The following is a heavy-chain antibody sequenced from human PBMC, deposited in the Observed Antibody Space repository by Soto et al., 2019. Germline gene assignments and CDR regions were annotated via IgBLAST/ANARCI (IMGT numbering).Heavy chain of an antibody. Sequence: SVNVSCKASGGTFSRYSITWVRQAPGHGLEWIGRIIPIFGIASYAQKFQGRVTITADESTSTAYMELSSLRSDDTAVYYCAREDRDRETGLVPAAIDGMDVWG. J-gene: IGHJ6*02. D-gene: IGHD2-2*01. CDR2: IIPIFGIA. V-gene: IGHV1-69*13. CDR3: AREDRDRETGLVPAAIDGMDV. CDR1: GGTFSRYS.